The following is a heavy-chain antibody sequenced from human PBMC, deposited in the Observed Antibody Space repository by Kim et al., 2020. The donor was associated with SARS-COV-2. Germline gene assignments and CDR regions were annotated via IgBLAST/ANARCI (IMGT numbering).Heavy chain of an antibody. CDR2: VSGSGSST. D-gene: IGHD4-4*01. CDR3: AKAAGDGYSPDY. V-gene: IGHV3-23*01. J-gene: IGHJ4*02. Sequence: GGSLRLSCAASGFTFSSYAMSWVRQAPGKGLEWVSVVSGSGSSTYYADSVKGRFTISRDNSKNTLFLQMNGLRVEDTAVYYCAKAAGDGYSPDYWGQGTL. CDR1: GFTFSSYA.